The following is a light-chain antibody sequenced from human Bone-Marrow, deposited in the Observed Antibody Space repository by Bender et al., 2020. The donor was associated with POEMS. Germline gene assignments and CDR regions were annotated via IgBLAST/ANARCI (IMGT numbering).Light chain of an antibody. CDR2: QVH. CDR3: SSYTTTSTLV. Sequence: QSALTQPASVSGSPGQSITISCTGSTSDIGDSDFVSWYQKHPGKVPKLIIYQVHFRPSGVSDRFSASKSGNTASLTISGLQSEDEADYYCSSYTTTSTLVFGGGTEVTV. V-gene: IGLV2-14*01. J-gene: IGLJ2*01. CDR1: TSDIGDSDF.